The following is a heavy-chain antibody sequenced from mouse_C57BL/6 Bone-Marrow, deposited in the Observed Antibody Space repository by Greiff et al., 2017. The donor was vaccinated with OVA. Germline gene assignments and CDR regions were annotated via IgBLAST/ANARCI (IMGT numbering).Heavy chain of an antibody. CDR2: INPNYGTT. V-gene: IGHV1-39*01. CDR1: GYSFTDYN. Sequence: EVQLQQSGPELVKPGASVKISCKASGYSFTDYNMNWVKQSNGKSLEWIGVINPNYGTTSYNQKFKGKATLTVDQSSSTAYMQLNSLTSEDSAVYYGARSGDGYYVLYWYFDVWGTGTTVTVSS. D-gene: IGHD2-3*01. J-gene: IGHJ1*03. CDR3: ARSGDGYYVLYWYFDV.